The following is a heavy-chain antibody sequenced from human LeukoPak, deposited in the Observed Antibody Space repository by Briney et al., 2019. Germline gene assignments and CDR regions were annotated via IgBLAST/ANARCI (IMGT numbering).Heavy chain of an antibody. J-gene: IGHJ3*02. V-gene: IGHV1-46*01. CDR1: GYTFTSYD. CDR3: ARGGDSSGPYDAFDI. CDR2: INPSGGST. Sequence: ASVKVSCKASGYTFTSYDINWVRQATGQGLEWMGIINPSGGSTSYAQKFQGRVTMTRGMSTSTVYMELSSLRSEDTAVYYCARGGDSSGPYDAFDIWGQGTMVTVSS. D-gene: IGHD3-22*01.